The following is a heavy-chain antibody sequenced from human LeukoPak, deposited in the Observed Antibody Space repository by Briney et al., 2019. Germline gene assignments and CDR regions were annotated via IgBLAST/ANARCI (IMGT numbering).Heavy chain of an antibody. V-gene: IGHV3-21*01. CDR1: GGSFSGYY. J-gene: IGHJ4*02. CDR3: ARDGCSSTSCLRAFDY. CDR2: ISSSSSYI. D-gene: IGHD2-2*01. Sequence: PSETLSLTCAVYGGSFSGYYWSWIRQPPGKGLEWVSSISSSSSYIYYADSVKGRFTISRDNAKNSLYLQMNSLRAEDTAVYYCARDGCSSTSCLRAFDYWGQGTLVTVSS.